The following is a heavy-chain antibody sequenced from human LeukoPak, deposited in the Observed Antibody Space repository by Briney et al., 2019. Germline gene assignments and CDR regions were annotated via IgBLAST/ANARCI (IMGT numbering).Heavy chain of an antibody. CDR3: ARDSRGYSSSIDY. V-gene: IGHV1-46*01. Sequence: ASVKVSCTASGYTFTSYYMHWVRQAPGQGLEWMGIINPSGGSTGYAQKFQGRVTMTRDMSTSTVYMELSSLRSEDTAVYYCARDSRGYSSSIDYWGQGTLVTVSS. CDR1: GYTFTSYY. CDR2: INPSGGST. J-gene: IGHJ4*02. D-gene: IGHD5-18*01.